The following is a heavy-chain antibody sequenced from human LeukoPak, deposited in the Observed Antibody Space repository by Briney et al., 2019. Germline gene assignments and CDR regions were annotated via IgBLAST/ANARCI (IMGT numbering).Heavy chain of an antibody. J-gene: IGHJ6*02. V-gene: IGHV3-7*03. CDR2: INRDGSER. CDR1: GFTFSNYW. CDR3: ARRNAMDV. Sequence: GGSLRLSCAASGFTFSNYWMTWVRQAPGKGLEWVANINRDGSERYYVDSVKGRFTVSRDDAKSSLYLQMNSLRAEDTAVYYCARRNAMDVWGQGTTVIVFS.